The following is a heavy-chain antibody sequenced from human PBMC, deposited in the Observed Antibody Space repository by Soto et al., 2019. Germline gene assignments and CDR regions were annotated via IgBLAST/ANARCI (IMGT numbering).Heavy chain of an antibody. J-gene: IGHJ4*02. D-gene: IGHD6-13*01. CDR3: ARGGPGIAAAGVDY. V-gene: IGHV3-33*01. CDR1: GFTFSSYG. Sequence: GGSLRLSCAASGFTFSSYGMHWVRQAPGKGLEWVAVIWYDGSNKYYADSVKGRFTISRDNSKNTLYLQMNSLRAEDTAVYYCARGGPGIAAAGVDYWGQGTLVTVSS. CDR2: IWYDGSNK.